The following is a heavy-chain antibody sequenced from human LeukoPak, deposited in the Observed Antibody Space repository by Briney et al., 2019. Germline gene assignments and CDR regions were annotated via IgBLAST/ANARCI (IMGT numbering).Heavy chain of an antibody. V-gene: IGHV3-23*01. Sequence: GGSLRLSCAASGFTFSSYAMSWVRQAPGKGLEWVSAISGSGGGTYYADSVKGQFTISRDNSKNTLYLQMNSLRAEDTAVYYCAYVGIFGVVKAHAFDIWGQGTMVTVSS. J-gene: IGHJ3*02. D-gene: IGHD3-3*01. CDR2: ISGSGGGT. CDR3: AYVGIFGVVKAHAFDI. CDR1: GFTFSSYA.